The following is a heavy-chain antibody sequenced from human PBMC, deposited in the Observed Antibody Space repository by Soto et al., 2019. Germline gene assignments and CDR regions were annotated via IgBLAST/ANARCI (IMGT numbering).Heavy chain of an antibody. Sequence: QVQLVQSGAEVKKPGASVKVSCKASGYTFTIYYIHWVRQAPGQGLEWMGIINPSVGRASYAQKFQARVTMTRDTSTSTVYMELRSLTSEDTAVYYCARAPVDNVISYSWGQGTLVTVSS. CDR2: INPSVGRA. D-gene: IGHD2-21*01. CDR3: ARAPVDNVISYS. J-gene: IGHJ5*02. CDR1: GYTFTIYY. V-gene: IGHV1-46*01.